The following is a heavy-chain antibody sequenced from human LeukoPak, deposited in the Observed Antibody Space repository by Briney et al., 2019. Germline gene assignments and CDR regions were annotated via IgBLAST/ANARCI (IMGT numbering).Heavy chain of an antibody. Sequence: GGSLRLSCAASGFTFCDYYMSWIRQAPGKGLEWVANIKQDGNEKYYADSVKGRFTISRDNGKNSLDLQMNSLRADDTAVYFCACLRGPSDYWGQGTLVTVSS. D-gene: IGHD4-17*01. CDR3: ACLRGPSDY. V-gene: IGHV3-7*01. J-gene: IGHJ4*02. CDR2: IKQDGNEK. CDR1: GFTFCDYY.